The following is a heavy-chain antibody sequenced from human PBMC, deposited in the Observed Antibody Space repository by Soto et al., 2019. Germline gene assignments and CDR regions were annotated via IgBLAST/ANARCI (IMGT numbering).Heavy chain of an antibody. CDR1: GGSISSYY. CDR2: IYYSGST. Sequence: SETLSLTCTVSGGSISSYYWSWIRQPPGKGLEWIGYIYYSGSTNYNPSLKSRVTISVDTSKNQFSLKLSSATAADTAVYYCASGVRQWLVPGAFDIWGQGTMVTVSS. V-gene: IGHV4-59*08. D-gene: IGHD6-19*01. CDR3: ASGVRQWLVPGAFDI. J-gene: IGHJ3*02.